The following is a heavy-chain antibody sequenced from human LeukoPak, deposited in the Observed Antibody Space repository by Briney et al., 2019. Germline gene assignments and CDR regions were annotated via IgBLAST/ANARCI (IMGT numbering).Heavy chain of an antibody. D-gene: IGHD4-17*01. CDR1: GGSISSYY. V-gene: IGHV4-59*12. Sequence: SETLSLTCTVSGGSISSYYWSWIRQPPGKGLEWIGYIYYSGSTNYNPSLKSRVTISVDRSKNQFSLKLSSVTAADTAVYFCARAQYGDYAFDFWGQGTLVTVSS. J-gene: IGHJ4*02. CDR2: IYYSGST. CDR3: ARAQYGDYAFDF.